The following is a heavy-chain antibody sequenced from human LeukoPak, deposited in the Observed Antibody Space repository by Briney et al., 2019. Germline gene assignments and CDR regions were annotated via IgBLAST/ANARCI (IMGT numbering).Heavy chain of an antibody. CDR2: IYHSGST. D-gene: IGHD2-2*01. J-gene: IGHJ6*04. Sequence: SETLSLTCTVSGYSISSGYYWGWIRQPPGKGLEWIGSIYHSGSTYYNPSLKSRVTISVDTSKNQFSLKLSSVTAADTAVYYCARAVSDCSSTSCSRFVLRYFDVWGKGTTVTISS. V-gene: IGHV4-38-2*02. CDR1: GYSISSGYY. CDR3: ARAVSDCSSTSCSRFVLRYFDV.